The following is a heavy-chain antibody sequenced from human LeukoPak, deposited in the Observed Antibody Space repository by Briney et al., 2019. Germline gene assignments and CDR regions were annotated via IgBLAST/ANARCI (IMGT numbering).Heavy chain of an antibody. J-gene: IGHJ4*02. D-gene: IGHD4-17*01. V-gene: IGHV1-46*01. CDR3: ARGGNYGDYAGYDN. CDR2: INPSGRNT. Sequence: GASVKLSCKASGSTFTSYYMHWVRQAPGQGLEWMEIINPSGRNTSYAQKFQGIVTMTRDTSTSTVYMELRRLRSENTTVHCSARGGNYGDYAGYDNWGQGTLVTVS. CDR1: GSTFTSYY.